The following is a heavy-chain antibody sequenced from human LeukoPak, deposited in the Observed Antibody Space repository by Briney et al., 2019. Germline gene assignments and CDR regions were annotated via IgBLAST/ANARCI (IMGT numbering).Heavy chain of an antibody. CDR3: AKDLDGSYPEYFQH. CDR2: ISAYNDNT. D-gene: IGHD1-26*01. Sequence: ASVKVSCKASGYTFTSYGISWVRQAPGQGLEWMGWISAYNDNTNYAQKLQGRVTMTTDTSTSTAYMELRSLRSDDTAVYYCAKDLDGSYPEYFQHWGQGTLVTVSS. V-gene: IGHV1-18*01. CDR1: GYTFTSYG. J-gene: IGHJ1*01.